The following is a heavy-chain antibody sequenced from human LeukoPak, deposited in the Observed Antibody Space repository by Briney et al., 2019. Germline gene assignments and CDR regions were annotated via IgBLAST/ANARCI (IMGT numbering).Heavy chain of an antibody. V-gene: IGHV3-23*01. J-gene: IGHJ4*02. CDR3: ASGLGVYYDSSGFFGRFDY. CDR1: GFTFSSYA. Sequence: PGGSLRLSCAASGFTFSSYAMSWVRQAPGKGLEWVSAISGSGGSTYYADSVKGRFTISRDNSKNTLYLQMNSLRAEDTAVYYCASGLGVYYDSSGFFGRFDYWGQGTLVTVSS. CDR2: ISGSGGST. D-gene: IGHD3-22*01.